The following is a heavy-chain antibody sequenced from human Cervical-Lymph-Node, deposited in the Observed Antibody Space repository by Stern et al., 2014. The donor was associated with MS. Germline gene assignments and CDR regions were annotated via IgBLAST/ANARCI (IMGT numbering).Heavy chain of an antibody. CDR1: GFTFDDYA. Sequence: QLVESGGDLVQPGRSLRLSCAASGFTFDDYAMHWVRQAPGKGLEWVSGINWNSGSVGYADSVKGRFTISRDNAKNSLYLQMNSLRAEDTALYYCAKDVIRGYSYLQLGNAFDVWGQGTTVIVSS. V-gene: IGHV3-9*01. CDR3: AKDVIRGYSYLQLGNAFDV. J-gene: IGHJ3*01. D-gene: IGHD5-18*01. CDR2: INWNSGSV.